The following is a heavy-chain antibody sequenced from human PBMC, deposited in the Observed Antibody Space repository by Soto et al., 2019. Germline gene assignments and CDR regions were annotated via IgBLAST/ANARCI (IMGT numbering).Heavy chain of an antibody. CDR3: AASNRSLHYSYGIDV. CDR2: IVVGTADT. Sequence: QTQLLQSGPEVKKPGTSVKVSCRASGFAFSTSAVQSVRQARGQRLEWIGWIVVGTADTNYAQKFQERVTITTDSSTNSANLELGSLRFEDPAVYDCAASNRSLHYSYGIDVMGQGTTVTVAS. CDR1: GFAFSTSA. V-gene: IGHV1-58*03. J-gene: IGHJ6*02.